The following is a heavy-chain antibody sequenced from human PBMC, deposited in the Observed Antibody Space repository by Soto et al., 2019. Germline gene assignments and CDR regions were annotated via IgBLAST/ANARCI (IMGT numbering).Heavy chain of an antibody. J-gene: IGHJ4*02. CDR3: ARNVVDRGVES. CDR2: ITSSGSKT. D-gene: IGHD2-8*01. CDR1: GFTFRNSP. Sequence: EVQVLESGGGLVQPGESLRLSCAASGFTFRNSPMTWVRQAPGQGLEYVSSITSSGSKTHYADSVKGRFTISRDNSKNTLYLQMKSLRVEDTAIYYCARNVVDRGVESWGQGTLVTVSS. V-gene: IGHV3-23*01.